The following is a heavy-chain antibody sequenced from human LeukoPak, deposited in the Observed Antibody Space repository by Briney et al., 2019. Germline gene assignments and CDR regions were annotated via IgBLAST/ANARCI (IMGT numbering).Heavy chain of an antibody. CDR3: ARGVPSLY. D-gene: IGHD1-1*01. V-gene: IGHV4-34*01. CDR2: INHSGST. Sequence: PSETLSLTCAVYGGSFSGYYWSWIRQPPGKGLEWIGEINHSGSTNYNPSLKSRVTISVDTSKNQFSLKLSSVTAADTAVYYCARGVPSLYWGQGTMVTVSS. J-gene: IGHJ3*01. CDR1: GGSFSGYY.